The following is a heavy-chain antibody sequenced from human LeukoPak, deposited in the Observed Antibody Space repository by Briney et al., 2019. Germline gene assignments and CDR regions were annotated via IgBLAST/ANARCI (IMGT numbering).Heavy chain of an antibody. J-gene: IGHJ5*02. CDR1: GFTFSSYS. V-gene: IGHV3-21*01. CDR2: ISSSSSYI. D-gene: IGHD1-26*01. CDR3: ARVDGSGSYYGT. Sequence: GGSLRLSCAASGFTFSSYSMNWVRQAPGKGLEWVSSISSSSSYIYYADSVKGRFTISRDNAKNSLYLQMNSLRAEDTAVYYCARVDGSGSYYGTWGQGTLVTVSS.